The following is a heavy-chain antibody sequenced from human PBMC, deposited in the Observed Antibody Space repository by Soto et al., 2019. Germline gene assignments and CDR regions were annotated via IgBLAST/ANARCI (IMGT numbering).Heavy chain of an antibody. CDR1: VGSIRSSSYY. V-gene: IGHV4-39*01. Sequence: PSETLSLTCTFSVGSIRSSSYYCGWIRQPPWKGPEWIGNIYYSGSTDYNLSLKSRVTISIDTSKNQFSLKLSSVTAADTAVYYCVRQSDTVVVVGANIREGWLDPWGQGTQGT. CDR3: VRQSDTVVVVGANIREGWLDP. CDR2: IYYSGST. J-gene: IGHJ5*02. D-gene: IGHD2-15*01.